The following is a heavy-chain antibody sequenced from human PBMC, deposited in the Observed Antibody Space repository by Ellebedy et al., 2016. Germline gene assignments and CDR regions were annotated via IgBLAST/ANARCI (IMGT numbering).Heavy chain of an antibody. D-gene: IGHD1-26*01. V-gene: IGHV4-59*01. J-gene: IGHJ4*02. CDR1: GGSITSYY. CDR2: IYNSGST. Sequence: GSLRLXCSVSGGSITSYYWSWIRQPPGKGLEWIGYIYNSGSTNYNPSLKSRVTISVDTSKNQFSLKLSSVTAADTAVYYCARLGSGSYRDWGQGTLVTVSS. CDR3: ARLGSGSYRD.